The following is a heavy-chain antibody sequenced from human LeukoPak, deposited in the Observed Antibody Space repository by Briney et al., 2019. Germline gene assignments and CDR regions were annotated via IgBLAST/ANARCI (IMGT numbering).Heavy chain of an antibody. CDR2: ISYTGNT. V-gene: IGHV4-59*01. CDR1: GGSISPYF. CDR3: ARDDYRGVTNFDP. Sequence: SETLSLTCTVSGGSISPYFWSWIRQLPGKGLEWIGYISYTGNTNYNPSLKSRVTISVDTSKNQFSLQLTSVTAADTAVYYCARDDYRGVTNFDPWGQGTLVTVSS. D-gene: IGHD3-10*01. J-gene: IGHJ5*02.